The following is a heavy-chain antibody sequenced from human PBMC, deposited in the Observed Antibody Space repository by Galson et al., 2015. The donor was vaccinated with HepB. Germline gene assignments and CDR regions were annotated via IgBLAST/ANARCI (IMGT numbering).Heavy chain of an antibody. CDR3: AGATRWFGEYDAFDI. D-gene: IGHD3-10*01. J-gene: IGHJ3*02. Sequence: SLTCTVSGGSISSGSYYWSWIRQPAGKGLEWIGRIYTSGSTNYNPSLKSRVTMSVDTSKNQFSLKLSSVTAADTAVYYCAGATRWFGEYDAFDIWGQGTMVTVSS. CDR1: GGSISSGSYY. CDR2: IYTSGST. V-gene: IGHV4-61*02.